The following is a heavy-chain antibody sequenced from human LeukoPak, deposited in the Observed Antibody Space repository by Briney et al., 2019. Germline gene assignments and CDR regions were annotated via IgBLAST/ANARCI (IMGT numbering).Heavy chain of an antibody. CDR1: GFTFSRYS. CDR2: ITSSGNTM. J-gene: IGHJ5*02. CDR3: ARDSGYRYGDNWFDP. V-gene: IGHV3-48*01. Sequence: GGSLRLSCVASGFTFSRYSMNWVRQAPGKGLEWVSYITSSGNTMYYAGSVKGRFTISRDNAKNSLYLQMNSLRAEDTAVYYCARDSGYRYGDNWFDPWGQGTLVAVSS. D-gene: IGHD5-18*01.